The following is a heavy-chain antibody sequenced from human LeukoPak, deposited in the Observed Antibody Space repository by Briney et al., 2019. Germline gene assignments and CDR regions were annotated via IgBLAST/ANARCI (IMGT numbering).Heavy chain of an antibody. Sequence: GGSLRLSCAASGFIFINAWMSSVRQAPGKGLEWVGRIKSKTDGGTTDYAAPVKGRFTISRDDSDNTLYLQMNSLEIEDTAVYYCRYFDYWGQGTLVTVSS. CDR3: RYFDY. V-gene: IGHV3-15*01. CDR1: GFIFINAW. CDR2: IKSKTDGGTT. J-gene: IGHJ4*02.